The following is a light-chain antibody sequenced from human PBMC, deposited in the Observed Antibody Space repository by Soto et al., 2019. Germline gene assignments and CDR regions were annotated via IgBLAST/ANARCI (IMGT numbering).Light chain of an antibody. CDR2: KAS. CDR3: QQYNSYPLT. CDR1: QSISSW. J-gene: IGKJ4*01. V-gene: IGKV1-5*03. Sequence: DIQMTQSPSTLSASVGDRVTITCRASQSISSWLAWYQQKPGKAPNLLIYKASSLERGVPSRFSGSGAGEEFTLTISSLQRDDFATYYCQQYNSYPLTFGGGTKVEIK.